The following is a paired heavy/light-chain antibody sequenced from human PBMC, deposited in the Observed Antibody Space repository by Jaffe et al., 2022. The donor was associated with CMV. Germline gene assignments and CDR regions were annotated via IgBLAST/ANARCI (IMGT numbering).Light chain of an antibody. CDR2: SNN. CDR1: SSNIGSNT. CDR3: AAWDDSLNWV. V-gene: IGLV1-44*01. J-gene: IGLJ3*02. Sequence: QSVLTQPPSASGTPGQRVTISCSGSSSNIGSNTVNWYQQLPGTAPKLLIYSNNQRPSGVPDRFSGSKSGTSASLAISGLQSEDEADYYCAAWDDSLNWVFGGGTKLTVL.
Heavy chain of an antibody. Sequence: EVQLVESGGGLVKPGGSLRLSCAASGFTFSSYSMNWVRQAPGKGLEWVSSISSSSSYIYYADSVKGRFTISRDNAKNSLYLQMNSLRAEDTAVYYCAREGDGLDSYGFPPRVDAFDIWGQGTMVTVSS. J-gene: IGHJ3*02. CDR1: GFTFSSYS. V-gene: IGHV3-21*01. CDR3: AREGDGLDSYGFPPRVDAFDI. CDR2: ISSSSSYI. D-gene: IGHD5-18*01.